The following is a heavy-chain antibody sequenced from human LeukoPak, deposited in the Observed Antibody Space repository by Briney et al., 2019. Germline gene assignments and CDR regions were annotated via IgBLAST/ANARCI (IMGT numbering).Heavy chain of an antibody. CDR1: AGSISSGGYY. V-gene: IGHV4-61*08. CDR2: IYYSGST. CDR3: ARGGEIWFDP. Sequence: SETLSLTCTVSAGSISSGGYYWSWIRQPPGKGLEWIGYIYYSGSTNYNPSLKSRVTISVDTSKNQFSLKLTSVTTADTAVYYCARGGEIWFDPWGQGTLVTVSS. J-gene: IGHJ5*02. D-gene: IGHD5-12*01.